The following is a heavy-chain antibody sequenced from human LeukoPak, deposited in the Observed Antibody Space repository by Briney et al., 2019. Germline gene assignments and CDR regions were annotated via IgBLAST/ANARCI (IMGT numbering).Heavy chain of an antibody. CDR1: GGSISSYY. Sequence: SETLSLTCTVSGGSISSYYWSWIRQPPGKGLEWIGYIYYSGSTNYNPSLKSRVTISVDKSKNQFSLKLSSVTAADTAVYYCARERVDSYGYRGSFDYWGQGTLVTVSS. CDR2: IYYSGST. CDR3: ARERVDSYGYRGSFDY. J-gene: IGHJ4*02. V-gene: IGHV4-59*12. D-gene: IGHD5-18*01.